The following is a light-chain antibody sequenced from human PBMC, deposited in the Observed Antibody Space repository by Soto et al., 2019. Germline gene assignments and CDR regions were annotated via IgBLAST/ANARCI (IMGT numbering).Light chain of an antibody. CDR1: QSVSSN. CDR3: QQYNNWPRT. V-gene: IGKV3-15*01. J-gene: IGKJ1*01. CDR2: GAS. Sequence: EIVMTQSPATLSVSPGERATLSCRASQSVSSNLAWYQQKPGQAPRLLIYGASTRATGIPARFSGSGSWTEFPLTISSLQSEDFAVYYCQQYNNWPRTFGQGNKVEIK.